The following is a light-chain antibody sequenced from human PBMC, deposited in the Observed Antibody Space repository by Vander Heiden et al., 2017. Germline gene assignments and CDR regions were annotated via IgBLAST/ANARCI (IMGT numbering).Light chain of an antibody. V-gene: IGKV4-1*01. CDR1: QSVLYSSNNKNY. CDR3: QQYYSTLLT. CDR2: WAS. Sequence: DIVMTQSPDSLAVSLGERATLNCKSRQSVLYSSNNKNYLAWYQQKPGQPPKLLIYWASTRESGVPDRFSGSGSGTDFTLAINGLQAEDVAVYYCQQYYSTLLTFGGGTKVEIK. J-gene: IGKJ4*01.